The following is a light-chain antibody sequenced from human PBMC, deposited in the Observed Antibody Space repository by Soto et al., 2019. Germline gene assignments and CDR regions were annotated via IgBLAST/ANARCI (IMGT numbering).Light chain of an antibody. CDR2: GNS. J-gene: IGLJ1*01. V-gene: IGLV1-40*01. CDR1: SSNIGAGYD. CDR3: QSYDSSLSVSYV. Sequence: QSVLTQPPLVSGAPGQRVTISCTGSSSNIGAGYDVHWYQQLPGTAPKLLIYGNSNRPSGVPDRFSGSKSGTSASLAITGLQAEDEADYYCQSYDSSLSVSYVFGTGTKLTVL.